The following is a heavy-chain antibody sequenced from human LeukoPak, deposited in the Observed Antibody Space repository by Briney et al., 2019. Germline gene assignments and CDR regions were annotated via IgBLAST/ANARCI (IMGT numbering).Heavy chain of an antibody. Sequence: ASVKVSCKASGGTFSSYAISWVRQAPGQGLEWMRGIIPIFGTANYAQKFQGRVTITADKSTSTAYMELSSLRSEDTAVYYCARDLDYGDYTYGYWGQGTLVTVSS. V-gene: IGHV1-69*06. CDR1: GGTFSSYA. CDR3: ARDLDYGDYTYGY. J-gene: IGHJ4*02. CDR2: IIPIFGTA. D-gene: IGHD4-17*01.